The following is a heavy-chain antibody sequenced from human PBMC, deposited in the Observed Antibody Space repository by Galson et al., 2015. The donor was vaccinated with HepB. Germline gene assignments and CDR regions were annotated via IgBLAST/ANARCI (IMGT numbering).Heavy chain of an antibody. J-gene: IGHJ4*02. V-gene: IGHV6-1*01. CDR2: TYYRSKWYN. CDR3: ARTSGWYDY. Sequence: CAISGDSVSSHSAAWNWIRQSPSRGLEWLGRTYYRSKWYNEYAPSVKSRITINPDTSKNQFSLQLNSVIPDDTAAYYCARTSGWYDYWGQGTLVTVSS. D-gene: IGHD6-19*01. CDR1: GDSVSSHSAA.